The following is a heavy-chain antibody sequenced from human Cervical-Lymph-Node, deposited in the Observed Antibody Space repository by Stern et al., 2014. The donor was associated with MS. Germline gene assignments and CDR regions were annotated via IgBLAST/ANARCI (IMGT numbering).Heavy chain of an antibody. CDR2: ISPHSGGT. CDR3: AREGGDTIVVLAATYGMNV. D-gene: IGHD2-15*01. J-gene: IGHJ6*02. CDR1: GYTFTGYS. Sequence: QVQLVESGAEVKKPGASVKVACKTSGYTFTGYSMHWVRQAPGQGLERVGRISPHSGGTNYAQNFKGTFTMTRETSTSTADMELTRLTSDDTAIYYCAREGGDTIVVLAATYGMNVWGQGTTVTVSS. V-gene: IGHV1-2*06.